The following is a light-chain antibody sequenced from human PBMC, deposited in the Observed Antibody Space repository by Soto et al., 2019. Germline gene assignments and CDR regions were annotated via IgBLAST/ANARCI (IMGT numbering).Light chain of an antibody. Sequence: DIQMTQSPSTLSASVGDGVTITCRASQTITTSLAWYQQKPGKAPKLLIYKASSLESGGPSRFSGSGSGTEFTLTISSLQPDDFATYYCQQYDSYSVRTFGQGTKVEI. CDR3: QQYDSYSVRT. J-gene: IGKJ1*01. CDR1: QTITTS. CDR2: KAS. V-gene: IGKV1-5*03.